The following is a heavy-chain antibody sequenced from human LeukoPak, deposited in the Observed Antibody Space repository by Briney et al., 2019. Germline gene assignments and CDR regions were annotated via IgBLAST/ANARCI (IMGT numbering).Heavy chain of an antibody. CDR1: GYNFTTYW. D-gene: IGHD2-15*01. V-gene: IGHV5-51*01. Sequence: GESLKISCKGSGYNFTTYWIAWVRQMPGKGLEGMGNIYPGDSDTRYSPSFQGQVTISADKSISTAFLQWSSLKASDTAMYYCARRYCSGGVCYYYFDYWGQGTLVTVTS. CDR3: ARRYCSGGVCYYYFDY. J-gene: IGHJ4*02. CDR2: IYPGDSDT.